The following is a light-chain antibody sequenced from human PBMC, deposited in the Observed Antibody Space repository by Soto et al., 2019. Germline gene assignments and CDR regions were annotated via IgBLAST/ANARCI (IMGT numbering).Light chain of an antibody. CDR3: QQFNSYPRT. CDR2: AAS. CDR1: QGISSY. V-gene: IGKV1-9*01. Sequence: IQLTQSPSSLSASVGDRVTITCRASQGISSYLAWYQQKTGKAPKVLIYAASTLQSGVPSRFSGSGSGTDFTLTISSLQPEDFATYYCQQFNSYPRTFGPGTKVDLK. J-gene: IGKJ3*01.